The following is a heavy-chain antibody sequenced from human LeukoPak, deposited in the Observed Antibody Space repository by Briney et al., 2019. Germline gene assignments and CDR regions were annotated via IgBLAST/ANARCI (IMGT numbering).Heavy chain of an antibody. CDR1: GFTFSSYS. CDR3: ARVGRTPPFN. V-gene: IGHV3-74*01. J-gene: IGHJ4*02. CDR2: INPDGSST. Sequence: GGSLRLSCAASGFTFSSYSMNWVRQAPGKGLVWVSQINPDGSSTDYADSVKGRFTSSRDNAKNTVYLQMNSLRAEDTAVYYCARVGRTPPFNWGQGTLVTVSS.